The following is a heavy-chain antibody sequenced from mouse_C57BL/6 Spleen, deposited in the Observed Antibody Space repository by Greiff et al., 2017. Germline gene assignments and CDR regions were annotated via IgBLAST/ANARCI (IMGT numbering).Heavy chain of an antibody. J-gene: IGHJ2*01. V-gene: IGHV1-69*01. Sequence: VQLQQPGAELVMPGASVKLSCKASGYTFTSYWMPWVKQRPGQGLEWIGEIDPSDSYTNYNQKFKGKSALTVDKSSSTAYMQLSSLTSEDSAVYYCARHYYGSSPYYFDYWGQGTTLTVSS. CDR1: GYTFTSYW. CDR3: ARHYYGSSPYYFDY. CDR2: IDPSDSYT. D-gene: IGHD1-1*01.